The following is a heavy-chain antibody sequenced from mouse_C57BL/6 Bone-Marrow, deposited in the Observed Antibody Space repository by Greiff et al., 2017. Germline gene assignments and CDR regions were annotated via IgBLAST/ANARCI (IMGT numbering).Heavy chain of an antibody. J-gene: IGHJ4*01. Sequence: EVQLQQSGPELVKPGASVKISCKASGYTFTDYYMNWVKQSHGKSLEWIGDINPNNGGTSYNQKFKGKATLTVDKSSSTAYMELRSLTSEDSAVYYCALYDGYTDYWGQGTSVTVSS. CDR2: INPNNGGT. CDR1: GYTFTDYY. V-gene: IGHV1-26*01. D-gene: IGHD2-3*01. CDR3: ALYDGYTDY.